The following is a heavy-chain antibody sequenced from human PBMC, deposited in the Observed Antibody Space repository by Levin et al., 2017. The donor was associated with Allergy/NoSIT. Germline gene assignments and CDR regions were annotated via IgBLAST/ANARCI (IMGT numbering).Heavy chain of an antibody. Sequence: LSLTCAASGFTFSSYGMHWVRQAPGKGLEWVAVIWYDGSNKYYADSVKGRFTISRDNSKNTLYLQMNSLRAEDTAVYYCARDIQQQLVLGPLFDYWGQGTLVTVSS. V-gene: IGHV3-33*01. D-gene: IGHD6-13*01. CDR3: ARDIQQQLVLGPLFDY. CDR1: GFTFSSYG. CDR2: IWYDGSNK. J-gene: IGHJ4*02.